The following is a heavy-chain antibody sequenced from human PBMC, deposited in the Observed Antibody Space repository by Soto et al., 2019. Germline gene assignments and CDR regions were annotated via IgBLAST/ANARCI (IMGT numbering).Heavy chain of an antibody. Sequence: QITLKESGPTLVKPTQTLALNCTFSGFSFNTRGVGVAWIRQPPGKALGWLAVTYWDDDRRYRPSLTDRLTITKDISTNQVVLTMTNMHPVDTGTYYCAHLVPGPLSFAYWGQGALVTVSS. D-gene: IGHD6-19*01. J-gene: IGHJ1*01. CDR3: AHLVPGPLSFAY. CDR1: GFSFNTRGVG. CDR2: TYWDDDR. V-gene: IGHV2-5*02.